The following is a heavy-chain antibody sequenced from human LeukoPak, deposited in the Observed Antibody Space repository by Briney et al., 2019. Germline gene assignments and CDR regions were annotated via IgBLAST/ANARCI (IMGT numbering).Heavy chain of an antibody. CDR3: VRHRTASDY. CDR2: ISGSSSTI. J-gene: IGHJ4*02. D-gene: IGHD3-16*02. V-gene: IGHV3-48*04. Sequence: GGSLRLSCAASGFSFSSNSMNWVRQAPGKGLEWVSYISGSSSTIYYADSVKGRFTISRDNAENSLYLQMNSLRAEDTAVYYCVRHRTASDYWGQGALVTVSS. CDR1: GFSFSSNS.